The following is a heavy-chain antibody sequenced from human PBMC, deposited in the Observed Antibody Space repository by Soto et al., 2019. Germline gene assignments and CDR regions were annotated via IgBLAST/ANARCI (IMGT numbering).Heavy chain of an antibody. CDR1: GFTFSDYS. CDR3: AREVVNIAMIDY. V-gene: IGHV3-21*01. Sequence: PGGSLRLSCAASGFTFSDYSMNWVRQSPGKGLEWVSSISASSAYIYYADSVKGRFTISRDNAKNSLYPQMNSLRGEDTAVYYCAREVVNIAMIDYWGQGTLVTVSS. D-gene: IGHD6-13*01. CDR2: ISASSAYI. J-gene: IGHJ4*02.